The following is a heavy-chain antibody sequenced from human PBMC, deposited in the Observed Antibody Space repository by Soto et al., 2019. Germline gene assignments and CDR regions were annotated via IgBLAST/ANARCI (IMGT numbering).Heavy chain of an antibody. CDR1: GGSISSSSYY. Sequence: QLQLQESGPGLVKPSETLSLTCTVSGGSISSSSYYWGWIRQPPGKGLEWIGSIYYSGSTYYNPSLKSRVTISVDTSKNQFSLKLSSVTAADTAVYYCARHFPCSGGSCYSSWFSDWYFDLWGRGTLVTVSS. J-gene: IGHJ2*01. CDR3: ARHFPCSGGSCYSSWFSDWYFDL. D-gene: IGHD2-15*01. V-gene: IGHV4-39*01. CDR2: IYYSGST.